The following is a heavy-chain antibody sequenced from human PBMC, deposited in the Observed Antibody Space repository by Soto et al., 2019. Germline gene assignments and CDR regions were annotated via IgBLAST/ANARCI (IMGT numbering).Heavy chain of an antibody. CDR3: ARVEGSFCSSSSCYGAMDV. CDR2: IIPFFGTA. V-gene: IGHV1-69*01. Sequence: QVQLVQSGAEVKKPGSSVKVSCKASGGTFNSYAISWVRQAPGQGLEWMGGIIPFFGTANYAQNFQGRVTSTANESTSTAYVEVSSLRSEDTAVYYCARVEGSFCSSSSCYGAMDVWGQGTTVTVSS. J-gene: IGHJ6*02. D-gene: IGHD2-2*01. CDR1: GGTFNSYA.